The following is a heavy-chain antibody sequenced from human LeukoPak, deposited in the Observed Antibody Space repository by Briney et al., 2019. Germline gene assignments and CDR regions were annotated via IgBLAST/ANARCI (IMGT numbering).Heavy chain of an antibody. CDR2: VNSDGSST. V-gene: IGHV3-74*01. D-gene: IGHD4-17*01. J-gene: IGHJ4*02. Sequence: PGGSLRLSCAASGFTFSSYWMHWVRQAPGKGLVWVSRVNSDGSSTSYADSVKGRFTISRDNAKNTLYLQMNSLRAEDTAVYYCARPMGDYVWVVGYWGQGTLVTVSS. CDR3: ARPMGDYVWVVGY. CDR1: GFTFSSYW.